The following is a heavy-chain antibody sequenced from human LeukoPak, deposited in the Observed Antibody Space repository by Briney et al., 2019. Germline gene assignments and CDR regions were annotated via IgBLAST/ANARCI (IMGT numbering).Heavy chain of an antibody. CDR2: ISGSGGST. CDR3: AKYSGSLYYFDY. Sequence: PGGSLRLSXAASGFTFSSYAMSWVRQAPGKGLEWVSAISGSGGSTYYADSVKGRFTISRDNSKNTLYLQMNSLRAEDTAVYYCAKYSGSLYYFDYWGQGTLVTVSS. V-gene: IGHV3-23*01. D-gene: IGHD1-26*01. CDR1: GFTFSSYA. J-gene: IGHJ4*02.